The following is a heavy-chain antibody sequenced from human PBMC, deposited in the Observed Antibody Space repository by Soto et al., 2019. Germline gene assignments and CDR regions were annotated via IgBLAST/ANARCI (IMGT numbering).Heavy chain of an antibody. J-gene: IGHJ6*02. CDR3: TRQAKPYSYYGMDV. V-gene: IGHV5-51*01. CDR2: IYPGDSDT. Sequence: GESLKISCKASGYNFDNSWIGWVCQMPGKGLEWMGIIYPGDSDTKYSPSFQDQVTISADKSITTAYLQWSSLEASDTAMYYCTRQAKPYSYYGMDVWGQGTTVTVSS. CDR1: GYNFDNSW.